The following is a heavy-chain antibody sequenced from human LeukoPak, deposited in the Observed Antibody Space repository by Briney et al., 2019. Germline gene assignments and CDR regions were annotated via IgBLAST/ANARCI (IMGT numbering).Heavy chain of an antibody. CDR3: GRVDESSAYRPTEY. CDR2: IKKDGSEE. CDR1: GFIFSDFY. D-gene: IGHD3-22*01. J-gene: IGHJ4*02. V-gene: IGHV3-7*01. Sequence: GGSLRLSCAPSGFIFSDFYMSWIRQAPGKGLEWVANIKKDGSEENYVDSVKGRFIISRDNAKNSLYLQMNSLRADDTAVYFCGRVDESSAYRPTEYWGQGTLVTVST.